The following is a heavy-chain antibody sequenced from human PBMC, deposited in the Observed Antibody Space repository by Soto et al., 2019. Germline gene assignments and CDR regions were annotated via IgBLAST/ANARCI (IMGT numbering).Heavy chain of an antibody. D-gene: IGHD3-10*01. CDR2: IYHSGST. V-gene: IGHV4-38-2*01. CDR1: GYSISSGYY. Sequence: SSETLSLTCAVSGYSISSGYYWGWIRQPPGKGLEWIGSIYHSGSTYYNPSLKSRVTISVDTSKNQFSLKLSSVTAADTAVYYCARSYGSGSYFDYYYGMDVWGQGTTVTVS. J-gene: IGHJ6*02. CDR3: ARSYGSGSYFDYYYGMDV.